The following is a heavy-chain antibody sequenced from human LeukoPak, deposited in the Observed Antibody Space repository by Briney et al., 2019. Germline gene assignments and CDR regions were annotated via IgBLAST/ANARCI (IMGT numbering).Heavy chain of an antibody. CDR1: GGSFSGYY. V-gene: IGHV4-34*01. CDR3: ARVPHCSSTSCPSDWFGP. Sequence: SETLSLTCAVYGGSFSGYYWSWIRQPPGKGLEWIGEINHSGSTNYNPSLKSRVTISVDTSKNQFSLKLSSVTAADTAVYYCARVPHCSSTSCPSDWFGPWGQGTLVTVSS. J-gene: IGHJ5*02. D-gene: IGHD2-2*01. CDR2: INHSGST.